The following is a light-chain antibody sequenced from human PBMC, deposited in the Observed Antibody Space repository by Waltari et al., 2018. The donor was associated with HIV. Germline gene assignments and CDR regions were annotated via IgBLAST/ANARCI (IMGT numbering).Light chain of an antibody. J-gene: IGLJ2*01. CDR2: HDT. CDR3: QVWDTNTDQYVI. CDR1: NIGSKS. V-gene: IGLV3-21*01. Sequence: SYVLTQPPSVSVAPGKTARLTCGGENIGSKSVNWYQKPPGQAPVMVIYHDTDRPSGIPDRFSGSNSEDTATLTIRRVEAGDEADYFCQVWDTNTDQYVIFGGGTNLAV.